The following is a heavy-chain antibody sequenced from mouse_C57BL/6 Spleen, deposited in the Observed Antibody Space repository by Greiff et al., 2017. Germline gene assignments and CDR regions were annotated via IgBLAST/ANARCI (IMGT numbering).Heavy chain of an antibody. D-gene: IGHD1-1*01. J-gene: IGHJ2*01. CDR3: ASFITTVVAGDY. Sequence: VKLQESGPELVKPGASVKISCKASGYAFSSSWMNWVKQRPGKGLEWIGRIYPGDGDTNYNGKFKGKATLTADKSSSTAYMQLSSLTSEDSAVYFCASFITTVVAGDYWGQGTTLTVSS. V-gene: IGHV1-82*01. CDR1: GYAFSSSW. CDR2: IYPGDGDT.